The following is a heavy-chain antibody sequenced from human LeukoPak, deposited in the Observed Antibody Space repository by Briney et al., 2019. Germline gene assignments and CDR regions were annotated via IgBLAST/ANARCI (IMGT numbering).Heavy chain of an antibody. CDR1: GFTFSTYL. V-gene: IGHV3-74*01. CDR2: IHGDGIST. Sequence: GGSLRLSCAASGFTFSTYLMHWVRQAPGKGLVWVSRIHGDGISTTYADSVKGRFIISRDNAKNTLYLQMNSLRAEDTAVYYCARDGDSDYIFSYYFDYWGQGTLVTVSS. J-gene: IGHJ4*02. CDR3: ARDGDSDYIFSYYFDY. D-gene: IGHD2-21*02.